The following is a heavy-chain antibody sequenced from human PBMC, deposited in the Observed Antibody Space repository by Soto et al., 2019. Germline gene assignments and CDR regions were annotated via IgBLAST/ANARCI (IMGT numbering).Heavy chain of an antibody. V-gene: IGHV1-3*01. D-gene: IGHD3-16*01. CDR1: GYTFTSYA. Sequence: QVQLVQSGAEVKKPGASVKVSCKASGYTFTSYAMHGVRQAPGQRLEWMGGINAGNGNTKYSQKFQGRVTITRDTPASTTYIELSSLRSEDTGVHSCTREGGGNVWYGGGGYYYYGLDVWGQGTTVTVSS. CDR3: TREGGGNVWYGGGGYYYYGLDV. J-gene: IGHJ6*02. CDR2: INAGNGNT.